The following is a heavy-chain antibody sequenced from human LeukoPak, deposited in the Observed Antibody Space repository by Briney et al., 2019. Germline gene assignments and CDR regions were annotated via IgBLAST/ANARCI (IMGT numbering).Heavy chain of an antibody. J-gene: IGHJ5*02. D-gene: IGHD3-22*01. Sequence: KPSETLSLTCTVSGGSIGTYYWSWIRQPPGKGLEWIGYIYYSGNSNYNPSLKSRVTISVDTSKNQFSLKLSSVTAADTAVYYCAGLGASGNGYLSWFDPWGQGTLVTVSS. CDR2: IYYSGNS. CDR1: GGSIGTYY. CDR3: AGLGASGNGYLSWFDP. V-gene: IGHV4-59*01.